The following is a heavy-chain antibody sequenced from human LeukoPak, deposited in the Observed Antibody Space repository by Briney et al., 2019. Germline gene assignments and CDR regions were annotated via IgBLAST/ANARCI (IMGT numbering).Heavy chain of an antibody. CDR3: TTEDYYDSSD. V-gene: IGHV3-33*01. D-gene: IGHD3-22*01. CDR2: IWYDGSNK. CDR1: GFTFSSYG. J-gene: IGHJ4*02. Sequence: GRSLRLSCAASGFTFSSYGMHWVRQAPGKGLEWVAVIWYDGSNKYYADSVKGRFTISRDNSKNTLYLQMNSLRAEDTAVYYCTTEDYYDSSDWGQGTLVTVSS.